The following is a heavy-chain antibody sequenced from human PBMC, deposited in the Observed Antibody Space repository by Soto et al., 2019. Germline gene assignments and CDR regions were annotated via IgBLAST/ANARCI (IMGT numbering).Heavy chain of an antibody. CDR1: GGTFSSYA. V-gene: IGHV1-69*13. Sequence: SVKVSCKASGGTFSSYAISWVRQAPGQGLEWMGGIIPIFGTANYAQKFQGRVTITADESTSTAYMELSSLRSEDTAVYYCARNRYCSSTSCYRWFDPWGQGALVTVSS. D-gene: IGHD2-2*02. J-gene: IGHJ5*02. CDR3: ARNRYCSSTSCYRWFDP. CDR2: IIPIFGTA.